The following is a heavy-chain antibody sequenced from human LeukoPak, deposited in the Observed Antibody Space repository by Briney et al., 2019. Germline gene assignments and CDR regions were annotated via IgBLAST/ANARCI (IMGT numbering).Heavy chain of an antibody. V-gene: IGHV1-2*02. J-gene: IGHJ4*02. CDR2: INPNSGGT. D-gene: IGHD1-26*01. CDR3: AREHSGSYYAFDY. Sequence: GASVKVSCKASGYTFTSYYMHWVRQAPGQGLEWMGWINPNSGGTNYAQKFQGRVTMTRDTSISTAYMELSRLRSDDTAVYYCAREHSGSYYAFDYWGQGTLVTVSS. CDR1: GYTFTSYY.